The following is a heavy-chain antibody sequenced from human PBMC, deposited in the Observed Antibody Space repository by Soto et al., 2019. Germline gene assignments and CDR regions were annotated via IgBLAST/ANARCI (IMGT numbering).Heavy chain of an antibody. J-gene: IGHJ4*02. CDR3: ARDLGPRIAAAGTGYFDY. V-gene: IGHV4-31*03. Sequence: SETLSLTCTVSGGSISSVGYYWSWIRQHPGKGLEWIGYIYYSGSTYYNPSLKSRVTISVDTSKNQFSLKLSSVTAADTAVYYCARDLGPRIAAAGTGYFDYWGQGTLVTVSS. D-gene: IGHD6-13*01. CDR2: IYYSGST. CDR1: GGSISSVGYY.